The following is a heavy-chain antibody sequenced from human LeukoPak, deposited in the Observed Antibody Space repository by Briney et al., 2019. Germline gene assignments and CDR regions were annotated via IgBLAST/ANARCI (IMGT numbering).Heavy chain of an antibody. Sequence: ASVKVSCKASGYTFTSYGISWVRQAPGQGLEWMGWISAYNGYTNYAQKLQGRVTITTDTSTSTAYMELRSLRSDDTAVYYCARDRRIMITFGGVIAPDAFDIWGQGTMVTVSS. CDR1: GYTFTSYG. CDR2: ISAYNGYT. V-gene: IGHV1-18*01. D-gene: IGHD3-16*02. J-gene: IGHJ3*02. CDR3: ARDRRIMITFGGVIAPDAFDI.